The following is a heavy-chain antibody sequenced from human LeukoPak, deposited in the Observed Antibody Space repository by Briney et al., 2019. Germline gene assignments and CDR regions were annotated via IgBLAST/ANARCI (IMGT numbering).Heavy chain of an antibody. V-gene: IGHV3-30*04. Sequence: GGSLRLSSAASGFTFSSYAMHWVRQAPGKGLEWVAVISYDGSNKYYADSVKGRFTIPRDNSKNTLYLQMNSLRAEDTAVYYCAREFYGDSIFDYWGQGTLVTVSS. D-gene: IGHD4-17*01. CDR1: GFTFSSYA. J-gene: IGHJ4*02. CDR3: AREFYGDSIFDY. CDR2: ISYDGSNK.